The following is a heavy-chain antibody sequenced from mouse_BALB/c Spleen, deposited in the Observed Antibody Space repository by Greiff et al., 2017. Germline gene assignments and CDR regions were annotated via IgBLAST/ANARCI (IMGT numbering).Heavy chain of an antibody. Sequence: VQLQESGPGLVAPSQSLSITCTVSGFSLTSYGVHWVRQPPGKGLEWLGVIWAGGSTNYNSALMSRLSISKDNSKSQVFLKMNSLQTDDTAMYYCARDEGGLLRLRAWFAYWGQGTLVTVSA. D-gene: IGHD1-2*01. J-gene: IGHJ3*01. V-gene: IGHV2-9*02. CDR2: IWAGGST. CDR1: GFSLTSYG. CDR3: ARDEGGLLRLRAWFAY.